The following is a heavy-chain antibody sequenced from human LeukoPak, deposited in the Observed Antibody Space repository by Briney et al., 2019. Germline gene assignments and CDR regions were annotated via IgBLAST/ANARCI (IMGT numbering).Heavy chain of an antibody. J-gene: IGHJ4*02. CDR1: RFTFSRYW. CDR2: IKQDGSEI. V-gene: IGHV3-7*04. D-gene: IGHD1-26*01. CDR3: ARDGYSGSYYDY. Sequence: GGSLRLSCAASRFTFSRYWMSWVRQAPGKGLEGVANIKQDGSEIYYVDSVKGRFTISRDNAKNSLYLQMNSLRAEDTAVYYCARDGYSGSYYDYWGQGTLVTVSS.